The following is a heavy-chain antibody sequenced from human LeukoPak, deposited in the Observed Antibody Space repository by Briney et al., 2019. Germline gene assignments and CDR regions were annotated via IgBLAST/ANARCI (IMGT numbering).Heavy chain of an antibody. CDR3: ARLRTSWSPFNY. CDR2: MYHSGST. D-gene: IGHD6-13*01. J-gene: IGHJ4*02. Sequence: KASQTLSLTCTVSGGSITTGGHYWSWIRQHPGKGLEWIGYMYHSGSTYYNPSLKSRVTISVDTSKNQFSLKLTSVTAADTAVYFCARLRTSWSPFNYWGQGALVTVSS. CDR1: GGSITTGGHY. V-gene: IGHV4-31*03.